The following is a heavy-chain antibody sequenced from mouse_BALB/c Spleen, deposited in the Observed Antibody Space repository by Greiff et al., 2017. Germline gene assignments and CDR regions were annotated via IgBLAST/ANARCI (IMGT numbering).Heavy chain of an antibody. V-gene: IGHV1-15*01. CDR2: IDPETGGT. CDR1: GYTFTDYE. CDR3: TRYGNYGYWYFDV. Sequence: VQLQQSGAELVRPGASVTLSCKASGYTFTDYEMHWVKQTPVHGLEWIGAIDPETGGTAYNHKFKGKATLTADKSSSTAYMELRSLTSEDSAVYYCTRYGNYGYWYFDVWGAGTTVTVSS. D-gene: IGHD2-1*01. J-gene: IGHJ1*01.